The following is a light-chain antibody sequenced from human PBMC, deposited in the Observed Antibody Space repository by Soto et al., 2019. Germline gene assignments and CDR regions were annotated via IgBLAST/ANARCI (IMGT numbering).Light chain of an antibody. V-gene: IGKV3-11*01. CDR2: DAS. Sequence: EIVLIQSPATLSLSQGEGATLSCRASQSVTNYLAWYQHKPGRAPRLLIYDASNRATGIPARFSGSGSGTDFTLTISSLEPEDFAVYYCKQRNYWPIPFGQGTGLEIK. CDR3: KQRNYWPIP. J-gene: IGKJ5*01. CDR1: QSVTNY.